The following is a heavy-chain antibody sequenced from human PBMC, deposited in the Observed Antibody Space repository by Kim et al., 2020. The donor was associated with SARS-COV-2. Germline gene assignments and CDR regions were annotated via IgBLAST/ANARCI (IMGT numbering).Heavy chain of an antibody. Sequence: STNYNPSLKSRVTISVDTSKNQFSLKLSSVTAADTAVYYCARGLGQLVRNWGQGTLVTVSS. CDR3: ARGLGQLVRN. J-gene: IGHJ4*02. CDR2: ST. V-gene: IGHV4-34*01. D-gene: IGHD6-6*01.